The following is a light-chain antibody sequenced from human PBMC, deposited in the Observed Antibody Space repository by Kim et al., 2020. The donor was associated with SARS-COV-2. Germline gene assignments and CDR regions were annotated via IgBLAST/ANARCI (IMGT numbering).Light chain of an antibody. CDR2: KDS. CDR3: QSADSSGTVV. V-gene: IGLV3-25*03. CDR1: ALPKQY. Sequence: VSQGQTARITCSEDALPKQYAYWYQQKPGQAPVLVIYKDSERPSGIPERFSGSSSGTTVTLTISGVQAEDEADYYCQSADSSGTVVFGGGTQLTVL. J-gene: IGLJ2*01.